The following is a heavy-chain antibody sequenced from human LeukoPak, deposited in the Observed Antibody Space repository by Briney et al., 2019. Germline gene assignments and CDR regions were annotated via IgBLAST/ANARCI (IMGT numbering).Heavy chain of an antibody. CDR1: GFTFSSYE. V-gene: IGHV3-48*03. J-gene: IGHJ4*02. D-gene: IGHD3-16*01. Sequence: GGSLRLSCAASGFTFSSYEMNWVRQAPGKGLEWVSYISSSGSTIYYADSVKGRFTISRDNAKNSLYLQMNSLRAEDTAVYYCAKSFYDYVWGSAFDYWGQGTLVTVSS. CDR3: AKSFYDYVWGSAFDY. CDR2: ISSSGSTI.